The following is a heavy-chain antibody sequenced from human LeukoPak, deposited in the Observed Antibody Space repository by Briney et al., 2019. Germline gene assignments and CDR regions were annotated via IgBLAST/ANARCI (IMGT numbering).Heavy chain of an antibody. D-gene: IGHD6-19*01. Sequence: NPSETLSLTCTVSGGSISSSSYYWGWIRQPPGKGLEWIGSIYYSGSTYYNPSLKSRVTISVDTSKNQFSLKLSSVTAADTAVYYCARVQQWPVRYFDYWGQGTLVTVSS. CDR2: IYYSGST. V-gene: IGHV4-39*07. CDR3: ARVQQWPVRYFDY. CDR1: GGSISSSSYY. J-gene: IGHJ4*02.